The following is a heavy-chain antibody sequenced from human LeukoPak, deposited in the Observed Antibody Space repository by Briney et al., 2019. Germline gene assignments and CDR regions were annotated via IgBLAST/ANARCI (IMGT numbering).Heavy chain of an antibody. CDR2: FSGSCGST. D-gene: IGHD2-15*01. V-gene: IGHV3-23*01. Sequence: GGSLRLSCAASGFTFASNAMSWVRQAPGKGLEWVSTFSGSCGSTYYADSVKGRFTISRDNAKNSLYLQMNSLRAEDTALYSCARDAVVVVAAGGPGYYFDYWGKGTLITVSS. CDR1: GFTFASNA. CDR3: ARDAVVVVAAGGPGYYFDY. J-gene: IGHJ4*02.